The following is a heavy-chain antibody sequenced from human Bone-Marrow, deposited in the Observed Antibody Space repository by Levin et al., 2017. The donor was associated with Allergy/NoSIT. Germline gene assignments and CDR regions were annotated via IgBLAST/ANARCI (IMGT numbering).Heavy chain of an antibody. CDR1: GFTFSSYD. V-gene: IGHV3-13*01. J-gene: IGHJ5*02. Sequence: GGSLRLSCAASGFTFSSYDMHWVRQATGKGLEWVSAIGTAGDTYYPGSVKGRFTISRENAKNSLYLQMNSLRAGDTAVYYCARGRIRRSSSSGRVGGWFDPWGQGTLVTVSS. CDR2: IGTAGDT. CDR3: ARGRIRRSSSSGRVGGWFDP. D-gene: IGHD6-6*01.